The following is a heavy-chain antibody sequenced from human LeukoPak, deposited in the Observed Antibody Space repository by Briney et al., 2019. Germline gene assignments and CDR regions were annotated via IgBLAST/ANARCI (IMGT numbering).Heavy chain of an antibody. CDR1: GGSFSGYY. CDR3: ARGLEWLFYYFDY. CDR2: INRSGST. D-gene: IGHD3-3*01. J-gene: IGHJ4*02. V-gene: IGHV4-34*01. Sequence: SETLSLTCAVYGGSFSGYYWSWIRQPPGKGLEWIGEINRSGSTNYNPSLKSRVTISVDTSKNQFSLKLSSVTAADTAVYYCARGLEWLFYYFDYWGQGTLVTVSS.